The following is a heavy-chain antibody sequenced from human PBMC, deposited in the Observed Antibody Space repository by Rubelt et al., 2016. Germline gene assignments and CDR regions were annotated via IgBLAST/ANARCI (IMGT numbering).Heavy chain of an antibody. J-gene: IGHJ5*02. Sequence: QVQLVQSGAEVKKPGASVKVSCKASGYTFTGYYMHWVRQAPGQGLEWMGWINPKRGGQHVSQNVQGRFTLPRYTSSSTAYMELSRLRADDTAGYYCAREKKWFDPWGQGTLVTVSS. CDR3: AREKKWFDP. CDR2: INPKRGGQ. V-gene: IGHV1-2*02. CDR1: GYTFTGYY.